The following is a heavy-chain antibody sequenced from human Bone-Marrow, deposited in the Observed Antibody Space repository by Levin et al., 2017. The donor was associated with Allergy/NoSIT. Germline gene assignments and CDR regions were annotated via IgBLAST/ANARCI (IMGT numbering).Heavy chain of an antibody. V-gene: IGHV1-2*06. Sequence: GESLKISCKASGYTFTGYYMHWVRQAPGQGLEWMGRINPNSGGTNYAQKFQGRVTMTRDTSISTAYMELSRLRSDDTAVYYCASYMVQGVDNWFDPWGQGTLVTVSS. CDR3: ASYMVQGVDNWFDP. CDR1: GYTFTGYY. J-gene: IGHJ5*02. CDR2: INPNSGGT. D-gene: IGHD3-10*01.